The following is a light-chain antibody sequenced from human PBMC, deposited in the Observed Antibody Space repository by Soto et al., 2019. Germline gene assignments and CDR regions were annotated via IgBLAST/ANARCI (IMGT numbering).Light chain of an antibody. CDR3: SSYTSSSTPV. Sequence: QSALTQPPSASGSPGQSVTISCTGTSSDVGGYNYVSWYQQHPGKAPKLMIYDVSNRPSGVSNRFSGSKSGNTASLTISGLQAEDEADYYCSSYTSSSTPVFGTGTKATVL. CDR1: SSDVGGYNY. V-gene: IGLV2-14*01. CDR2: DVS. J-gene: IGLJ1*01.